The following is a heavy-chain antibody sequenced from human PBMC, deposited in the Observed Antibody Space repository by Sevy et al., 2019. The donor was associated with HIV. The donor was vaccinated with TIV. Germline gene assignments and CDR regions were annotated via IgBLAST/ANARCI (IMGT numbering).Heavy chain of an antibody. CDR1: GGSLSGYY. V-gene: IGHV4-4*07. J-gene: IGHJ6*03. D-gene: IGHD6-13*01. Sequence: SETLSLTCTVSGGSLSGYYWSWIRQSAGKGLEWIGRVYASSSTNYNPSLRSRVTISVDTSSNQFSLNLHSVTAADTAVYYCAREDFGSSWLYYYMDVWGKGTPVTVS. CDR2: VYASSST. CDR3: AREDFGSSWLYYYMDV.